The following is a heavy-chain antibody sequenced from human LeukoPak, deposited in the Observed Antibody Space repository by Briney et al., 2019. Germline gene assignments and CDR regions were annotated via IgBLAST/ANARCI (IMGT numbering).Heavy chain of an antibody. CDR1: GVTFRSYG. Sequence: PGGSLRLSCAASGVTFRSYGMHWVRQAPGKGLEWVALISSDGNDKLYGGSVRGRFTISRDDSKSTLYLQMNSLRAEDTAVYYCTTKVIRGNSGDDYDDWGQGTLVTVSS. J-gene: IGHJ4*02. D-gene: IGHD5-12*01. CDR2: ISSDGNDK. CDR3: TTKVIRGNSGDDYDD. V-gene: IGHV3-30*03.